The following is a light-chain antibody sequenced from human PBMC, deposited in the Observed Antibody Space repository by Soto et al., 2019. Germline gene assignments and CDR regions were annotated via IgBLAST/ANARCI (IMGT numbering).Light chain of an antibody. V-gene: IGKV2-28*01. Sequence: DIVMAQSPLSLPVTPREPASTSCSSRQSLLNSNGYNCLDWYLQKPGQAPQLLIYLGSNRASGVPDRFSGSGSGTDFTLTIDRLESEDFAVYFCQHYGDLPWTFGQGTKVDIK. CDR2: LGS. CDR1: QSLLNSNGYNC. J-gene: IGKJ1*01. CDR3: QHYGDLPWT.